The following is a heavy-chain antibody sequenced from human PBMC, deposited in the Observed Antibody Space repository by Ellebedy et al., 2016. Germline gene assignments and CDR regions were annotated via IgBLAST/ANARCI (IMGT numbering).Heavy chain of an antibody. CDR1: GGSISSYY. Sequence: SETLSLTXTVSGGSISSYYWSWIRQPPGKGLEWIGYIYYSGSTNYNPSLKSRVTISVDTSKNQFSLKLSSVTAADTAVYYCARRTTVTTAAAFDIWGQGTMVTVSS. D-gene: IGHD4-17*01. J-gene: IGHJ3*02. CDR3: ARRTTVTTAAAFDI. CDR2: IYYSGST. V-gene: IGHV4-59*08.